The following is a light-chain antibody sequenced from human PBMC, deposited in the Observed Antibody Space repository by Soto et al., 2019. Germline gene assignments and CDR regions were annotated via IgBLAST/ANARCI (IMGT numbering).Light chain of an antibody. CDR1: SSDVGGYNY. Sequence: QSALTQPASVSGSPGQSITISCTGTSSDVGGYNYVSWYQQHPGKAPKLMIYEVNNRPSGVSNRFSGSKSGNTASLTISGLQAEDEADYYCSSYTSSSTLMVFGGGTKLT. CDR2: EVN. CDR3: SSYTSSSTLMV. V-gene: IGLV2-14*01. J-gene: IGLJ2*01.